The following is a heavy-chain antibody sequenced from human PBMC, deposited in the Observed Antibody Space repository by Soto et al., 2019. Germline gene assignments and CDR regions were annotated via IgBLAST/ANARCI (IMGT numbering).Heavy chain of an antibody. CDR1: GFTVSSNY. V-gene: IGHV3-53*01. CDR2: TYSGGST. CDR3: ARESYDSSGYSYYFDY. D-gene: IGHD3-22*01. J-gene: IGHJ4*02. Sequence: EVQLVESGGGLIQPGGSLRLSCAASGFTVSSNYMSWVRQAPGKGLEWVSVTYSGGSTYYADSVKGRFTISRDNSKNTLYLQMNSLRAEDTAVYYCARESYDSSGYSYYFDYWGQGTLVTVSS.